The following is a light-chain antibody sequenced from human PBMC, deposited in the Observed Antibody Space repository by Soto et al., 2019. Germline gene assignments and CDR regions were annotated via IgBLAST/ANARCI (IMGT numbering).Light chain of an antibody. J-gene: IGKJ1*01. CDR2: DAS. CDR1: QSFSRN. CDR3: QHYNSYSEA. Sequence: EIVMTQSPATLSVSPGERATLSCRASQSFSRNLAWYQQKPGQAPRLLIYDASTRATGIPARFSGSGSGTDFTLTISSLQPDDFATYYCQHYNSYSEAFGQGTKVDIK. V-gene: IGKV3D-15*01.